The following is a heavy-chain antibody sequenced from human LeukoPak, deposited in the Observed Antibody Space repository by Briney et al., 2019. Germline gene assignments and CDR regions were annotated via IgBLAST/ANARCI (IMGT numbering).Heavy chain of an antibody. CDR1: GFTFSSYA. CDR2: STDSGEST. V-gene: IGHV3-23*01. J-gene: IGHJ6*03. Sequence: GGSLRLSCAASGFTFSSYAMSWVRQAPGKGLEWVSGSTDSGESTYYANFAKGRFTISRDNSNNTLYLQMNSLRAEDTAVYYCAKLGGQELHNYYVAVCGKGTTVAVSS. D-gene: IGHD3-16*01. CDR3: AKLGGQELHNYYVAV.